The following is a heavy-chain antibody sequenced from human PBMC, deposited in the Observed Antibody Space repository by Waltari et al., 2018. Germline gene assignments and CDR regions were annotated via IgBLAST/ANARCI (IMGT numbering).Heavy chain of an antibody. J-gene: IGHJ4*02. CDR1: GFTFSSYA. D-gene: IGHD6-19*01. CDR3: AKDRSISGWYGQFDY. CDR2: IGGSGGST. V-gene: IGHV3-23*01. Sequence: QLLESGGGLVQPGGSLRLSCAASGFTFSSYAMSWVRQAPGKGLEWVSAIGGSGGSTYYADSVKGRFTISRDNSKNTLYLQMNSLRAEDTAVYYCAKDRSISGWYGQFDYWGQGTLVTVSS.